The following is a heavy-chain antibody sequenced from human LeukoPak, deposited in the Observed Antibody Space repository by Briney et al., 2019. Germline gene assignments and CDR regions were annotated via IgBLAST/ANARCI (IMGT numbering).Heavy chain of an antibody. Sequence: PSETLSLTCVVSGDAISSGNYWGWIRQPPEKGLEWSGNIHHSGYTNYNPSLKSRVTISVDTSRNQFSLKMKSVTAADTAVYYCARGRYSYGGYYFDYWGQGTLVTVSS. CDR3: ARGRYSYGGYYFDY. D-gene: IGHD5-18*01. CDR1: GDAISSGNY. J-gene: IGHJ4*02. CDR2: IHHSGYT. V-gene: IGHV4-38-2*01.